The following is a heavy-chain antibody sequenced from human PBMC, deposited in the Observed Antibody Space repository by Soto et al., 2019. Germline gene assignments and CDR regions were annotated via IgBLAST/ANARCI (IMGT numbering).Heavy chain of an antibody. Sequence: QVQLVQPGAEVKKPGSSVKVSCKASGGTFSNYAIIWVRQAPGQGLEWMGGIIPIYGTVKYSEKLQGRVTIPPNESTTTAYMELSSLRSEDTAIYYCAKVHCGGGSCYFIAGWFDPWGQGTLVTVSS. J-gene: IGHJ5*02. CDR3: AKVHCGGGSCYFIAGWFDP. V-gene: IGHV1-69*05. CDR1: GGTFSNYA. CDR2: IIPIYGTV. D-gene: IGHD2-15*01.